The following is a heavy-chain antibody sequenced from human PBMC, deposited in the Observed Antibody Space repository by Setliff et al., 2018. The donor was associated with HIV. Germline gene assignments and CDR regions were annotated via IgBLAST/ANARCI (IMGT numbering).Heavy chain of an antibody. CDR1: GYTFTSYD. CDR2: MNPNSGNT. J-gene: IGHJ4*02. V-gene: IGHV1-8*02. D-gene: IGHD3-10*01. CDR3: ATVFYYDSESFSLDY. Sequence: ASVKVSCKASGYTFTSYDINWVRQATGQGLEWMGWMNPNSGNTGYAQKFQGRVTMTRNTSISTAYMELSSLRSADTAMYYCATVFYYDSESFSLDYWGQGMLVTVSS.